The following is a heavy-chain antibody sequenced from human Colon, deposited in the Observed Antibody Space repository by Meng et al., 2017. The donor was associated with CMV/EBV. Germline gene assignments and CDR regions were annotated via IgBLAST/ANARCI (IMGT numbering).Heavy chain of an antibody. Sequence: FSLSTSWMHWVRQAPGKGLVWVSRINSDGSTTNYADSVKGRFTISRDNAKNTLYLQMNSLRAEDTAVYYCARGKFQSVGIVYSYFDPWGQGALVTVSS. CDR3: ARGKFQSVGIVYSYFDP. CDR1: FSLSTSW. V-gene: IGHV3-74*01. D-gene: IGHD5-18*01. CDR2: INSDGSTT. J-gene: IGHJ5*02.